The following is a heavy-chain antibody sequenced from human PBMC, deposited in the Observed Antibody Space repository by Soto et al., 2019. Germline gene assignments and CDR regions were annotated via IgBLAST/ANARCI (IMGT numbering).Heavy chain of an antibody. CDR3: ASKLLYSSSSYYIDNYYYGMDV. Sequence: GGSLRLSCAASGFTVSSNYMSWVRQAPGKGLEWVSVIYSGGSTYYADSVKGRFTISRDNSKNTLYLQMNSLRAEDTAVYYCASKLLYSSSSYYIDNYYYGMDVWGQGTTVTVSS. CDR2: IYSGGST. V-gene: IGHV3-53*01. J-gene: IGHJ6*02. D-gene: IGHD6-6*01. CDR1: GFTVSSNY.